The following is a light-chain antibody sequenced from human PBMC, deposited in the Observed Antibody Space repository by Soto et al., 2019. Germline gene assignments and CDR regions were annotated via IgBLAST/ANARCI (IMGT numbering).Light chain of an antibody. CDR3: QVWDTSSDRSYV. J-gene: IGLJ1*01. CDR1: NIGDKN. Sequence: SYELTQPPSVSGAPGQTARITCGGNNIGDKNVHWYQQKPGQVPVLVVYDDSVRPSGIPERLSGSNSGNTATLTTSSVEAGDEADYYCQVWDTSSDRSYVFGTGTKVTVL. V-gene: IGLV3-21*02. CDR2: DDS.